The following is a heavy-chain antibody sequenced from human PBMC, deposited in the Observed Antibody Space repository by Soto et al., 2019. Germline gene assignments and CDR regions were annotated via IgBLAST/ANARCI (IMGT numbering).Heavy chain of an antibody. J-gene: IGHJ4*02. CDR3: ARDIGSYAYGEGY. Sequence: SETLSLTCSVSGGSINSYWWSWIRQPAGKGLEWIGRVYASGTTDYNPSLNSRATLSVETSKNQFSLKLSSVTAADTAVYYCARDIGSYAYGEGYWGQGIQVTVSS. V-gene: IGHV4-4*07. CDR1: GGSINSYW. CDR2: VYASGTT. D-gene: IGHD3-10*01.